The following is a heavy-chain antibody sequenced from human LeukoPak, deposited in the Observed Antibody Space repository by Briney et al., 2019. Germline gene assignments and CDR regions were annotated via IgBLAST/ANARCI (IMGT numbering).Heavy chain of an antibody. CDR2: INSDGSST. Sequence: GGSLRLSCAASGFTFSSYWMHWVRQAPGKGLVWVSRINSDGSSTSYADSVKGRFTISRDNAKNTLYLQMNSLRAEDTAVYYCARPSNLGYSYGYVDYWGQGTLVTVSS. CDR1: GFTFSSYW. D-gene: IGHD5-18*01. CDR3: ARPSNLGYSYGYVDY. V-gene: IGHV3-74*01. J-gene: IGHJ4*02.